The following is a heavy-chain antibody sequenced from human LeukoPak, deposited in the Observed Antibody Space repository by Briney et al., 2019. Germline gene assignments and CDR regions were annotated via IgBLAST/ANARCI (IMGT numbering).Heavy chain of an antibody. CDR1: GFIFSSYS. CDR3: ARGQWLVGY. J-gene: IGHJ4*02. CDR2: ISGRSVTI. V-gene: IGHV3-48*01. D-gene: IGHD6-19*01. Sequence: GGSLRLSCEVTGFIFSSYSMNWVRQAPGKGLEWVSYISGRSVTIYYADSVKGRFTISRDNAKNSLYLQMNSLRAEDTAVYYCARGQWLVGYWGQGTLVTVSS.